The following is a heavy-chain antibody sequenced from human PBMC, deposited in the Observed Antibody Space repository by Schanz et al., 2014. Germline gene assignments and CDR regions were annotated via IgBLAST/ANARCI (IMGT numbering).Heavy chain of an antibody. CDR1: GFPFSDYF. J-gene: IGHJ4*02. D-gene: IGHD3-22*01. CDR2: IKQDESEK. Sequence: EVQLVESGGDLVQPGGSLRLSCAASGFPFSDYFMAWIRQPPGRGLEWVANIKQDESEKYYVDSVKGRFTISRDNAKNSLYLQMNSLRAEDTAVYYCARPPHDSSGYYPFDYWGQGTLVTVSS. V-gene: IGHV3-7*03. CDR3: ARPPHDSSGYYPFDY.